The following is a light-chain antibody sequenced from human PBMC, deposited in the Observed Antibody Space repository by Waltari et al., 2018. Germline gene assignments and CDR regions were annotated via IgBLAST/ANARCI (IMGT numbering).Light chain of an antibody. Sequence: DIQITQSPSSLSASVGDRVSITCQASQDISNYLNWYQQKPGKAPKLLVYDVSYLETGVPSRFSGSGFGTDFTFTINSLQPEDIATYYCQQYDHLPITFGQGTRLEIK. CDR2: DVS. CDR1: QDISNY. V-gene: IGKV1-33*01. J-gene: IGKJ5*01. CDR3: QQYDHLPIT.